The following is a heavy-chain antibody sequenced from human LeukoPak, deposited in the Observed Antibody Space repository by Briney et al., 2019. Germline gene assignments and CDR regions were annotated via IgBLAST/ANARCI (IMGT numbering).Heavy chain of an antibody. CDR1: GGSISSGSCY. V-gene: IGHV4-30-2*01. J-gene: IGHJ5*02. CDR3: ARDLGVGATTLNWFDP. CDR2: IYHSGST. D-gene: IGHD1-26*01. Sequence: SQTLSLTCTVSGGSISSGSCYWNWIRQPAGKGLEWIGYIYHSGSTYYNPSLKSRVTISVDRSKNQFSLKLSSVTAADTAVYYCARDLGVGATTLNWFDPWGQGTLVTVSS.